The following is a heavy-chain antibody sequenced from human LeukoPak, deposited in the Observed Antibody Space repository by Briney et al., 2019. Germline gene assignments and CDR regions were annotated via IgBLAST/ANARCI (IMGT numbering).Heavy chain of an antibody. CDR3: ARVYYGGKTPSPGGH. CDR2: INPKSGDT. V-gene: IGHV1-2*02. Sequence: GASVKVSCKASGYTFTDYYIHWVRQAPGQGLEWMGWINPKSGDTNYEQKFQGRVTMTRDTSVSTAYVELSGLRSDDTAMYYCARVYYGGKTPSPGGHWGQGTLVTVSS. CDR1: GYTFTDYY. D-gene: IGHD4-23*01. J-gene: IGHJ4*02.